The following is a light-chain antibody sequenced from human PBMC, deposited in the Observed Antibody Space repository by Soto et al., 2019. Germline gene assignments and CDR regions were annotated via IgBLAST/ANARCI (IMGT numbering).Light chain of an antibody. CDR1: SSNIGGNT. CDR3: STWDESLNAAV. CDR2: IND. J-gene: IGLJ7*01. V-gene: IGLV1-44*01. Sequence: QSVLTQPRSLSGTPGQRVSISCTGSSSNIGGNTVHWYQHLPGRTPKHLIYINDNRPSWVPARFSGSSSCSSASLPIIGLQSDDEAHYYCSTWDESLNAAVFGGGTKLTVL.